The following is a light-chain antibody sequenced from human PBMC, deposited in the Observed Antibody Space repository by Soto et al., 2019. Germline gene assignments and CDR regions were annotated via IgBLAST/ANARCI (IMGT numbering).Light chain of an antibody. Sequence: DIQMTQTPSTLSVSVGDRFTITCRASQSISSYLNWYQQKPGKAPKLLIYAASSLQSGVPSRFSGSGSGTDFTLTISSLQPEDFATYYCQQSYSTPWTFGQGTMVDIK. CDR3: QQSYSTPWT. CDR2: AAS. CDR1: QSISSY. V-gene: IGKV1-39*01. J-gene: IGKJ1*01.